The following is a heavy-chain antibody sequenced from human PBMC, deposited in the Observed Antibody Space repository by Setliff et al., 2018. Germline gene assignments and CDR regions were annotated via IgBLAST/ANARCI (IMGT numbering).Heavy chain of an antibody. J-gene: IGHJ6*03. Sequence: GGSLRLSCAASGFTFTTYWMYWVRQSPGKGLAWASRINSDGSSTTYADSVKGRFTISRDNAKNTLYLQMNSLRAEDTAVYFCTRVWSMVSDSYYFYMDVWGKGTTVTVSS. D-gene: IGHD2-8*02. CDR3: TRVWSMVSDSYYFYMDV. CDR1: GFTFTTYW. CDR2: INSDGSST. V-gene: IGHV3-74*01.